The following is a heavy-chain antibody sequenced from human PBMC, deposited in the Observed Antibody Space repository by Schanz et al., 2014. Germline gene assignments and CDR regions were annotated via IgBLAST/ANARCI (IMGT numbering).Heavy chain of an antibody. D-gene: IGHD6-13*01. J-gene: IGHJ4*02. CDR2: ISSSGSYT. CDR1: GITLSGYG. CDR3: ARLDSSSWYPRY. Sequence: EVQLVQSGGGLVQPGGSLRLSCAASGITLSGYGLHWVRQAPGKGLEWVSYISSSGSYTNYADSVKGRFTTSRDNGKKSMYLQMNSLRAEDTAVYYCARLDSSSWYPRYWGQGTLVTVSS. V-gene: IGHV3-48*04.